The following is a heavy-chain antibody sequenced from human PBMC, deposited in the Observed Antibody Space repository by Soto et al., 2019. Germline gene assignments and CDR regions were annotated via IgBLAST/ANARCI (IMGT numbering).Heavy chain of an antibody. J-gene: IGHJ6*02. V-gene: IGHV4-59*01. CDR3: ARGGPPHYYYYYGMDV. CDR2: IYYSGST. Sequence: PSETLSLTCTVSGGSISSYYWSWIRQPPGKGLEWIGYIYYSGSTNYNPSLKSRVTISVDTSKNQFSLKLSSVTAADTAVYYCARGGPPHYYYYYGMDVWGQGTTVTVSS. CDR1: GGSISSYY.